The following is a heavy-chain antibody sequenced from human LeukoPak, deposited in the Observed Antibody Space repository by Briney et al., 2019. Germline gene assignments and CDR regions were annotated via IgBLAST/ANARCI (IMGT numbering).Heavy chain of an antibody. Sequence: ASVKVSCKSSGYIFSDYYINWVRQVPGQGLGWMGWINPKSGGTKYSQNFQGRVTMTRDTYISTVYMELSRLTSADTAVHYCARRHLRMRSYDYWGQGPLVIVSS. CDR2: INPKSGGT. CDR3: ARRHLRMRSYDY. J-gene: IGHJ4*02. V-gene: IGHV1-2*02. D-gene: IGHD5-24*01. CDR1: GYIFSDYY.